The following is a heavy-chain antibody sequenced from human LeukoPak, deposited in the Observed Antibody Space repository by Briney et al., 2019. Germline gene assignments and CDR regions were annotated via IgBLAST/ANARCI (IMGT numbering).Heavy chain of an antibody. V-gene: IGHV3-30*18. CDR2: ISYDGSNK. CDR3: AKDLGIRYYYGMDV. CDR1: GFTFSSYG. Sequence: GGSLRLSCAASGFTFSSYGMHWVRQAPGKGLEWVAVISYDGSNKYYADSVKGRFTISRDNSKNTLYLQVNSLRAEDTAVYYCAKDLGIRYYYGMDVWGQGTTVTVSS. J-gene: IGHJ6*02. D-gene: IGHD3-16*01.